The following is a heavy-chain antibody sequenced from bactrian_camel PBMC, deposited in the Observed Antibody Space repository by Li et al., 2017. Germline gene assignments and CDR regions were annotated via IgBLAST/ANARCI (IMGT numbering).Heavy chain of an antibody. V-gene: IGHV3S1*01. CDR1: GNTTSSYF. CDR3: AADRAWWCPTGSIHFDY. J-gene: IGHJ6*01. CDR2: IYTGGGST. D-gene: IGHD1*01. Sequence: HVQLVESGGGSVQTGGSLRLSCVASGNTTSSYFMGWFRQAPGKEREGVAGIYTGGGSTYYADSVKGRFTISQDNAKNTLYLQMNSLKPEDTAMYYCAADRAWWCPTGSIHFDYWGQGTQVTVS.